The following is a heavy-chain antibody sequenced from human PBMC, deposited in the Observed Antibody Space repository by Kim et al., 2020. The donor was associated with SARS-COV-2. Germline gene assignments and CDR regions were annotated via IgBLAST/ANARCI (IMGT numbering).Heavy chain of an antibody. D-gene: IGHD6-13*01. CDR3: ASAIYSSTWYELGY. J-gene: IGHJ4*02. V-gene: IGHV3-20*03. Sequence: ADSVMGRFTISRDNAKNSLYLQMNSLRAEDTALYYCASAIYSSTWYELGYWGQGTLVTVSS.